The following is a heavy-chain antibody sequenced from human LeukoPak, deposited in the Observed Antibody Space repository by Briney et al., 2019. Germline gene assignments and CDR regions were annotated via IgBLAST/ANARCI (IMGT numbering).Heavy chain of an antibody. V-gene: IGHV4-34*01. CDR3: ARDRRRGYCSSTSCYSAHQIDY. Sequence: SETLSLTCAVYGGSFSGYYWSWIRQPPGKGLEWIGEINHSGSTNCNPSLKSRVAISVDTSKNQFSLKLSSVTAADTAVYYCARDRRRGYCSSTSCYSAHQIDYWGQGTLVTVSS. D-gene: IGHD2-2*02. CDR2: INHSGST. CDR1: GGSFSGYY. J-gene: IGHJ4*02.